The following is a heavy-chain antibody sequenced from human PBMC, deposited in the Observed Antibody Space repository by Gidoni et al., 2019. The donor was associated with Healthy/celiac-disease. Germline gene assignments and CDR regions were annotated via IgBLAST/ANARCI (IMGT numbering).Heavy chain of an antibody. CDR1: GFTFSSYW. V-gene: IGHV3-7*01. CDR2: IKQDGSEK. J-gene: IGHJ4*02. Sequence: EVQLVGSGGGLVQPGGSLRLSCAASGFTFSSYWMSWVRQAPGKGLEWVANIKQDGSEKYYVDSVKGRFTISRDNAKNSLYLQMNSLRAEDTAVYYCARYYDFWSGYYGFDYWGQGTLVTVSS. CDR3: ARYYDFWSGYYGFDY. D-gene: IGHD3-3*01.